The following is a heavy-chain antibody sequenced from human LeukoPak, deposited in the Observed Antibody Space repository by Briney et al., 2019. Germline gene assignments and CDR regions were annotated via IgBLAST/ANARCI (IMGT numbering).Heavy chain of an antibody. V-gene: IGHV3-53*01. CDR2: IYSGGTT. CDR1: GFTFSSYS. J-gene: IGHJ4*02. CDR3: ARGGYSSSWYHFDY. Sequence: PGGSLRLSCAASGFTFSSYSMNWVRQAPGKGLEWVSVIYSGGTTNYADSVKGRFIISRDNSKNTLFLQMNSLRAEDTAVYYCARGGYSSSWYHFDYWGQGTLVTVSS. D-gene: IGHD6-13*01.